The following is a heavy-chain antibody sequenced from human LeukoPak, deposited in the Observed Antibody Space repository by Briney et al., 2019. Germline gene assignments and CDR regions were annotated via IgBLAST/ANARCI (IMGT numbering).Heavy chain of an antibody. D-gene: IGHD6-13*01. J-gene: IGHJ4*02. CDR2: IIPIFGTA. Sequence: SVKVSCKASGGTFSSYAISWVRQAPGQGLEWMGGIIPIFGTANYAQKFQGRVTITADRSTSTAYMELSSLRSEDTAVYYCARVDSSSWYVAFDYWGQGPLVTVSS. CDR1: GGTFSSYA. CDR3: ARVDSSSWYVAFDY. V-gene: IGHV1-69*06.